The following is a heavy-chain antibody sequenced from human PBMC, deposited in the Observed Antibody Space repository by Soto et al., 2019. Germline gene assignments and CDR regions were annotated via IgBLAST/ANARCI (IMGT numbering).Heavy chain of an antibody. CDR1: GFTFSSYG. V-gene: IGHV3-30*18. D-gene: IGHD4-17*01. CDR3: AKGPAYNTVTRPYYYYGMDV. Sequence: QVQLVESGGGVVQPGRSLRLSCAASGFTFSSYGMHWVRQAPGKGLEWVAVISYDGSNKYYADSVKGRFTISRDNSKNTLYLQMNSLRAEDTAVYYCAKGPAYNTVTRPYYYYGMDVWGQGTTVTVSS. J-gene: IGHJ6*02. CDR2: ISYDGSNK.